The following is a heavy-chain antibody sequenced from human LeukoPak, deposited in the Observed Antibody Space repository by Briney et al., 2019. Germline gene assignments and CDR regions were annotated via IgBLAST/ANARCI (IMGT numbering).Heavy chain of an antibody. D-gene: IGHD3-10*01. CDR3: AREQYGSGSGRPIDY. J-gene: IGHJ4*02. CDR2: INAGNGNT. CDR1: GYTFTSYA. V-gene: IGHV1-3*01. Sequence: ASVKVSCKASGYTFTSYAMHWVRQAPGQRLEWMGWINAGNGNTKYSQKFQGRVTITRDTSASTAYMELSSLRSEDTAVYYCAREQYGSGSGRPIDYWGQGTLVTVSS.